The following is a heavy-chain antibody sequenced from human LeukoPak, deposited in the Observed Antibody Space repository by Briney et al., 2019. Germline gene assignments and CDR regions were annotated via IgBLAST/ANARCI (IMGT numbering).Heavy chain of an antibody. CDR2: IYPGDSDT. J-gene: IGHJ4*02. D-gene: IGHD5-24*01. CDR3: ARLIVEMATISLIDY. Sequence: GESLKISCKGSGSSFTSYWIGWVRQLPGKGLEWMGIIYPGDSDTRYSPSFQGQVTISADKSISTAYLQWSSLKASDTAMYYCARLIVEMATISLIDYWGQGTLVTVSS. CDR1: GSSFTSYW. V-gene: IGHV5-51*01.